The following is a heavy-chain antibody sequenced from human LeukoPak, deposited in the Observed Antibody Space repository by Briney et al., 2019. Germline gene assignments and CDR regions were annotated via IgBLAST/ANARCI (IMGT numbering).Heavy chain of an antibody. V-gene: IGHV4-39*01. D-gene: IGHD3-10*01. J-gene: IGHJ5*02. CDR3: ATYGRSYYYGSGSYYKMLEFDP. CDR2: IYYSGST. CDR1: GGSISSSSYY. Sequence: PSETLSLTCTVSGGSISSSSYYWGWIRQPPGKGLEWIGSIYYSGSTYYNPSLKSRVTISVDTSKNQFSLKLSSVTAADTAVYYCATYGRSYYYGSGSYYKMLEFDPWSQGTLVTVSS.